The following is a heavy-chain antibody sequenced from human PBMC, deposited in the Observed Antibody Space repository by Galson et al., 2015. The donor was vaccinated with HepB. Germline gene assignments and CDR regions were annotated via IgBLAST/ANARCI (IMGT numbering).Heavy chain of an antibody. D-gene: IGHD3-10*01. Sequence: SLRLSCAASGFTFSSYAMSWVRQAPGKGLDWVSALSASGSSTYYADSVKGRFTISRDNSKNTLYLQMNNLRAEDTAVYYCARGTAGSGFYWGQGTLVTVSS. CDR1: GFTFSSYA. V-gene: IGHV3-23*01. J-gene: IGHJ4*02. CDR2: LSASGSST. CDR3: ARGTAGSGFY.